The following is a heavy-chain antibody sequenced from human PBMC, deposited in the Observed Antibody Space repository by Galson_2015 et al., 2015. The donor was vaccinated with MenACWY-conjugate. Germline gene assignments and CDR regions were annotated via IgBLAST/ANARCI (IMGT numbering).Heavy chain of an antibody. CDR1: GFTFSSNT. J-gene: IGHJ4*02. CDR3: AKSLTILDY. V-gene: IGHV3-48*02. D-gene: IGHD2-21*01. Sequence: LRLSCAASGFTFSSNTMNWVRQAPGEGLEWVSSISSAGSSIYYADSVKGRFTISRDNAENSLYLQMNSLRDEDTAVYYCAKSLTILDYWGQGTLVTVYS. CDR2: ISSAGSSI.